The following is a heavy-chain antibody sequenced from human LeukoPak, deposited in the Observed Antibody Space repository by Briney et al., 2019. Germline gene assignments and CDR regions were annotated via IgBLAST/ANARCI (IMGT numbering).Heavy chain of an antibody. CDR1: GGSFSGYY. D-gene: IGHD5-12*01. Sequence: SETLSLTCAVYGGSFSGYYWSWIRQPPGKGLEWIGEINHSGSTNYNPSLKSRVTISVDTSKNQFSLKLSSVTAADTAVYYCASDLGWLRLYYWGQGTLVTVSS. V-gene: IGHV4-34*01. CDR3: ASDLGWLRLYY. J-gene: IGHJ4*02. CDR2: INHSGST.